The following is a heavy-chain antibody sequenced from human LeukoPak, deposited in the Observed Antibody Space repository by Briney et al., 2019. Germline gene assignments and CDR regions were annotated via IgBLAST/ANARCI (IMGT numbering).Heavy chain of an antibody. CDR3: ARRLIGYCSGGSCYSGYFQH. CDR1: GGSFSGYY. J-gene: IGHJ1*01. D-gene: IGHD2-15*01. CDR2: INHSGST. Sequence: SETLSLTCAVYGGSFSGYYWSWIRQPPGKGLEWLGEINHSGSTNYNPSLKSRVTISVDTSKNQFSLKLSSVTAADTAVYYCARRLIGYCSGGSCYSGYFQHWGQGTLVTVSS. V-gene: IGHV4-34*01.